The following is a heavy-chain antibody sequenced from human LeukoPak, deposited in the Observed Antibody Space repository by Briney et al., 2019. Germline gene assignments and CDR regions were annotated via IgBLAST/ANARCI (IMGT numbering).Heavy chain of an antibody. D-gene: IGHD6-19*01. Sequence: ASVKVSCKASGGTFSNYAISWVRQAPGQGLEWMGRIIPILGIANYAQKYQGRVTITADKSTSTAYMELSSLRSEDTAVYYCARNQWLGFDYWGQGTLVTVSS. CDR3: ARNQWLGFDY. V-gene: IGHV1-69*04. CDR1: GGTFSNYA. CDR2: IIPILGIA. J-gene: IGHJ4*02.